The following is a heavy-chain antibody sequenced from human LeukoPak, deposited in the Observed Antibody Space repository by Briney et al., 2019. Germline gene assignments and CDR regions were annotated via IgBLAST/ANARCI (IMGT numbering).Heavy chain of an antibody. CDR3: ARDKNQLGYFDY. CDR2: ISYDGSNK. J-gene: IGHJ4*02. CDR1: GFTFSSHW. D-gene: IGHD2-2*01. Sequence: GGSLRLSCAVSGFTFSSHWMHWVRQAPGKGLEWVAVISYDGSNKYYADSVKGRFTISRDNSKNTLYLQMNSLRAEDTAVYYCARDKNQLGYFDYWGQGTLVTVSS. V-gene: IGHV3-30-3*01.